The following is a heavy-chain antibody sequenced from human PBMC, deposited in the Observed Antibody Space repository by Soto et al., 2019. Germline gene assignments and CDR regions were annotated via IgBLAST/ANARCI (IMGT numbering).Heavy chain of an antibody. CDR2: IVVGSGKP. Sequence: QMQLVQSGPEVKKPGTSVRVSCKTSGFTFSKFAVQWVRQARGQGPEWIGWIVVGSGKPDYAQKFRERVTMTRDMSTTTAYLELSSLKSEDTAVYYCAASYYDDSSGYFDLGYWGQGTQVIASS. D-gene: IGHD3-22*01. CDR3: AASYYDDSSGYFDLGY. J-gene: IGHJ4*02. V-gene: IGHV1-58*01. CDR1: GFTFSKFA.